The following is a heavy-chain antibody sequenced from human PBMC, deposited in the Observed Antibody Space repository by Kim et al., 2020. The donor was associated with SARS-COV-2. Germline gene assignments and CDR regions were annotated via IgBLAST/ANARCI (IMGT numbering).Heavy chain of an antibody. CDR2: INSDGSST. V-gene: IGHV3-74*01. CDR3: ARAGGGYRAYYYYGMDV. D-gene: IGHD3-16*02. Sequence: GGSLRLSCAASGFTFSSYWMHWVRQAPGKGLVWVSRINSDGSSTSYADSVKGRFTISRDNAKNTLYLQMNSLRAEDTAVYYCARAGGGYRAYYYYGMDVWGQGTTVTVSS. CDR1: GFTFSSYW. J-gene: IGHJ6*02.